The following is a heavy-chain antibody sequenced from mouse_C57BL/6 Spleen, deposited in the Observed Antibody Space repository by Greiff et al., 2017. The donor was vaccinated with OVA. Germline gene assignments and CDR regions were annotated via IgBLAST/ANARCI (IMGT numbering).Heavy chain of an antibody. J-gene: IGHJ2*01. CDR3: ARHEGKGTPYFDY. D-gene: IGHD3-3*01. CDR1: GFTFSSYT. V-gene: IGHV5-9*01. Sequence: EVNLVESGGGLVKPGGSLKLSCAASGFTFSSYTMSWVRQTPEKRLEWVATISGGGGNTYYPDSVKGRFTISRDNAKNTLYLQMSSLRSEDTALYYCARHEGKGTPYFDYWGQGTTLTVSS. CDR2: ISGGGGNT.